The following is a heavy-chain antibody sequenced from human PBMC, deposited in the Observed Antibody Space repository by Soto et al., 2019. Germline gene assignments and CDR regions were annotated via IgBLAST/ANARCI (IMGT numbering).Heavy chain of an antibody. CDR1: GFSFSNYA. V-gene: IGHV3-23*01. Sequence: PGGSLRLSCVASGFSFSNYAMSGVRQAPGKGLEWVSGISESGGSTYYADSVKGRFTISRDNSKNTVFLQINSLRAEDTAVYYCATRNYFDRSGYYYYYFDYWGQGALVTVSS. CDR3: ATRNYFDRSGYYYYYFDY. J-gene: IGHJ4*02. D-gene: IGHD3-22*01. CDR2: ISESGGST.